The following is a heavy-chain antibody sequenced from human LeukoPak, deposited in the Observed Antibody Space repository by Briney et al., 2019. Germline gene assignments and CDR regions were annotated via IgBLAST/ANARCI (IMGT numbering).Heavy chain of an antibody. CDR1: GFTFSSHW. J-gene: IGHJ4*02. CDR2: INPDGNDK. V-gene: IGHV3-7*01. Sequence: GGSLRLSCTVSGFTFSSHWMSWVRQAPGKGLEWVANINPDGNDKQYVDSVKGGFTISRDNAKNSLYLQMNSLRAEDTAVYYCIPANRGPSPLSDYWGQGTLVTVSS. D-gene: IGHD2/OR15-2a*01. CDR3: IPANRGPSPLSDY.